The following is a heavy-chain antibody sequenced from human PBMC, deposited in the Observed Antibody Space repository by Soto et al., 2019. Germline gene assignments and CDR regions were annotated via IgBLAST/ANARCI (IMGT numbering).Heavy chain of an antibody. CDR2: IYWDDAK. CDR3: AHKGGRGAGMDV. CDR1: GFSVSTSGVG. J-gene: IGHJ6*02. Sequence: QITLKESGPTLVKPTQTLTLTCTFSGFSVSTSGVGVAWIRQPPGKALEWLALIYWDDAKRYSPFLQSRVTITQDTSKNQVVLTMTNMDPVDTATYYCAHKGGRGAGMDVWGQGTTVTVSS. D-gene: IGHD2-15*01. V-gene: IGHV2-5*02.